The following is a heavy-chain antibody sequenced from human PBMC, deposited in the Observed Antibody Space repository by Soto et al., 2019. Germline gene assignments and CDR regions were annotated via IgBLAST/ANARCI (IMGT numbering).Heavy chain of an antibody. CDR3: ARHLGSGSYYIPHYFDF. CDR1: GGSISNSVYY. CDR2: LFYSGIT. J-gene: IGHJ4*02. D-gene: IGHD3-10*01. V-gene: IGHV4-39*01. Sequence: PSETLSLTCTVSGGSISNSVYYWGWIRQPPGKGLEWIGSLFYSGITYYNASLKSRVSISVDTSKNQFSLKLSSLTAADTAVYYCARHLGSGSYYIPHYFDFWGQGTLVTVSS.